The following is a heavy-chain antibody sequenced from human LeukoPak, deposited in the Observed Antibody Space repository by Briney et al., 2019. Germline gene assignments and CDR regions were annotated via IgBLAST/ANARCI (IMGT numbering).Heavy chain of an antibody. CDR2: IIPILGIA. V-gene: IGHV1-69*04. Sequence: SVTVSFTASGGTFSSYAISWVRQAPGPGLDWMGRIIPILGIANYAQKFQGRVTITADKSTSTAYMELSSLRSEDTAVYYCARDLSYSSSWFDWGQGTLVTVSS. D-gene: IGHD6-13*01. CDR3: ARDLSYSSSWFD. J-gene: IGHJ4*02. CDR1: GGTFSSYA.